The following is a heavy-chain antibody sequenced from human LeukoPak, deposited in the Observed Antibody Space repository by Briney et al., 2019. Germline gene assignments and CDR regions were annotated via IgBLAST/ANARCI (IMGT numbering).Heavy chain of an antibody. CDR2: IWFDGNNK. CDR3: ASARPTSSWTAFDI. CDR1: GFTFSSYV. Sequence: GRSLKLSCAASGFTFSSYVMHWVRQAPGKGLEWVTIIWFDGNNKYYADSVKGRFTISRDNSKNTLYLQMNSLRAEDTAVYYCASARPTSSWTAFDIRGQGTMVTVSS. J-gene: IGHJ3*02. V-gene: IGHV3-33*01. D-gene: IGHD6-13*01.